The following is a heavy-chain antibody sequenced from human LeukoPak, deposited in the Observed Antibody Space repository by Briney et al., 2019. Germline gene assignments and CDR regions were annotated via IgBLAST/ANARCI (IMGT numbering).Heavy chain of an antibody. V-gene: IGHV3-23*01. J-gene: IGHJ4*02. CDR3: AKAATFYYGSDL. CDR1: GFTFRSYA. Sequence: GASLRLSCAASGFTFRSYAMNWVRQPPGEGLEWVSAISGSDGNTYYADSVKGRFTISRDDSKNTLYLQMNRLRAEDTALYYCAKAATFYYGSDLWGQGILVAVSS. CDR2: ISGSDGNT. D-gene: IGHD3-10*01.